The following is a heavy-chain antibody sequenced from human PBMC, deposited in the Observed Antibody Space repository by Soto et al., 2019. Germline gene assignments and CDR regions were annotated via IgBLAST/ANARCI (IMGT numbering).Heavy chain of an antibody. D-gene: IGHD4-4*01. J-gene: IGHJ4*02. CDR1: GGSISSGGYY. CDR3: ARSGGDYSNYPSDD. V-gene: IGHV4-31*03. CDR2: IYYSGST. Sequence: PSETLSLTCTVSGGSISSGGYYWSWIRQHPGKGLEWIGYIYYSGSTYYNPSLKSRVTISVDTSKNQFSLKLSSVTAADTAVYYCARSGGDYSNYPSDDWGQGTLVTVSS.